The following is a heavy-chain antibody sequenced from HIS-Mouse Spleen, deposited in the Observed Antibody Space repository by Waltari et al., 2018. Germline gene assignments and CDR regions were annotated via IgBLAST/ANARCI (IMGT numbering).Heavy chain of an antibody. V-gene: IGHV4-38-2*02. CDR1: GYSIRSGYY. CDR3: ARETDAFDI. CDR2: IYHSGST. Sequence: QVQLQESGPGLVKPSETLSLTCTVSGYSIRSGYYWGWIRQPPGKGLEWIGSIYHSGSTYYNPSLKSRVTISVDTSKNQFSLKLSSVTAADTAVYYCARETDAFDIWGQGTMVTVSS. J-gene: IGHJ3*02.